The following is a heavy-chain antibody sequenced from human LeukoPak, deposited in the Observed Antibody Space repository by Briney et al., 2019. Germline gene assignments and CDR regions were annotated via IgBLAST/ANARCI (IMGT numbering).Heavy chain of an antibody. J-gene: IGHJ4*02. V-gene: IGHV4-59*01. CDR2: IYYSGSS. CDR1: GGSISSYY. D-gene: IGHD3-10*01. CDR3: ARDAVWFGAGVGHFDY. Sequence: PSETLSLTCTVSGGSISSYYWSWIRQPPGKGLEWIGYIYYSGSSNYNPSLKSRVTISVDTSKNQFSLKLSSVTAADTAVYYCARDAVWFGAGVGHFDYWGQGTLVTVSS.